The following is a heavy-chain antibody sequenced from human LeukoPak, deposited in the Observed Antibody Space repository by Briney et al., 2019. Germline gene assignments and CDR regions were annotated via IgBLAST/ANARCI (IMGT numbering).Heavy chain of an antibody. CDR2: INPNSGGT. V-gene: IGHV1-2*02. CDR3: ARRAPAEGDAFDI. D-gene: IGHD2-15*01. J-gene: IGHJ3*02. Sequence: ASVKVSCKASGYTFTGYYMHWVRQAPGQGLEWMGWINPNSGGTDYAQKFQGRVTMTRDTSISTAYMELSRLRSDDTAVYYCARRAPAEGDAFDIWGQGTMVTVSS. CDR1: GYTFTGYY.